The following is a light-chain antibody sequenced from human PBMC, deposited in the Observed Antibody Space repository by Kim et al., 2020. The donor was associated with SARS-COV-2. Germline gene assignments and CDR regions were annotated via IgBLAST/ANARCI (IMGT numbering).Light chain of an antibody. J-gene: IGKJ2*01. CDR2: WAS. CDR1: QSVLYSSNNKNY. V-gene: IGKV4-1*01. Sequence: DTVMTQSPDSLAVSLGERATINCKSSQSVLYSSNNKNYLAWYQQKPGQPPKLLIYWASSRESGVPDRFSGSGSGTDFTLTISSLQAEDVAVYYCQQYYTTPHTFGQGTKLEL. CDR3: QQYYTTPHT.